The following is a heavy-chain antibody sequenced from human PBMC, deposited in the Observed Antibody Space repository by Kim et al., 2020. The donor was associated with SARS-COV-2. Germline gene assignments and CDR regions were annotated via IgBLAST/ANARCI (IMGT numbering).Heavy chain of an antibody. Sequence: SETLSLTCSVYGASFRNYYSSWFRQPPGKGLEWIGEIHPSGSTSYNPSLQSRVTISIDSSKDDLSLKLTSVTAADTAVYFCAWGQDRAKAAYWGHGALVTVSS. V-gene: IGHV4-34*01. CDR1: GASFRNYY. CDR3: AWGQDRAKAAY. D-gene: IGHD5-18*01. J-gene: IGHJ4*01. CDR2: IHPSGST.